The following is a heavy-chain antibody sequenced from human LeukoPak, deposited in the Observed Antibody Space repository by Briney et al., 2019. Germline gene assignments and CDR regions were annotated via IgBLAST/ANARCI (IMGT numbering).Heavy chain of an antibody. CDR2: ISSSSSYT. CDR3: ARDLWTATTVVTPAWYFDL. Sequence: PGGSLRLSCAASGFTFSDYYMSWIRQAPGKGLEWVSYISSSSSYTNYADSVKGRFTISRDNAKNSLYLQMNSLRAEDTAVYYCARDLWTATTVVTPAWYFDLWGRGTLVTVSS. J-gene: IGHJ2*01. CDR1: GFTFSDYY. D-gene: IGHD4-23*01. V-gene: IGHV3-11*06.